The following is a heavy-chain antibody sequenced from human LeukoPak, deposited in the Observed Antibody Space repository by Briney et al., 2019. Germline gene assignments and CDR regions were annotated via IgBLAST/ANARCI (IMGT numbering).Heavy chain of an antibody. CDR1: GFTLSNSG. D-gene: IGHD3-10*02. CDR3: ARSQGACSVTTCRFGMDV. V-gene: IGHV3-33*08. J-gene: IGHJ6*02. CDR2: IWPDGSKT. Sequence: GGSLRLSCAASGFTLSNSGMHWVRQAPGKGLEWVAVIWPDGSKTYYAESVKGRFTISRDNSKNTLYVEMSSLRADDTAVYYCARSQGACSVTTCRFGMDVWGLGTTVTVSS.